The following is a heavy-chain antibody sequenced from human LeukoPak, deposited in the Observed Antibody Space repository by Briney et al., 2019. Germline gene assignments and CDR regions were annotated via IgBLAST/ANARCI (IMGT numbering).Heavy chain of an antibody. CDR1: GYSFTSYW. Sequence: SGESLKISCKGSGYSFTSYWIGWVRQMPGKGLEWMGIIYPGDSDTRYSPSFQGQVTISADKSISTAYLQWGSLKASDSAMFYCARLADSSGYYLDYWGQGTLVTVSS. CDR2: IYPGDSDT. CDR3: ARLADSSGYYLDY. J-gene: IGHJ4*02. V-gene: IGHV5-51*01. D-gene: IGHD3-22*01.